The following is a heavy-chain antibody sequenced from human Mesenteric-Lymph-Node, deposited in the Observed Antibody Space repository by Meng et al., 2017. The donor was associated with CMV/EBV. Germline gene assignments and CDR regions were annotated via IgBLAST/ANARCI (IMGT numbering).Heavy chain of an antibody. V-gene: IGHV3-7*04. CDR1: GFTFSSLW. D-gene: IGHD6-13*01. Sequence: GESLKISCAASGFTFSSLWMTWVRQAPGKGLEWVANMNQDGSQRNYVDSVGGRFTISRDNAKNSLFLQMNSLRAEDTAVYYCTRVAPSGRGMDVWGQGTTVTVSS. CDR3: TRVAPSGRGMDV. J-gene: IGHJ6*02. CDR2: MNQDGSQR.